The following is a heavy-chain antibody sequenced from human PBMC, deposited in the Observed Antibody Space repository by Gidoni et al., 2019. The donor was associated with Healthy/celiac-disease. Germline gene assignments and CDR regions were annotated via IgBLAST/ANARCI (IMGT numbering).Heavy chain of an antibody. CDR3: AKDHSGSYYFYYMDV. CDR2: ISGSGGST. Sequence: EVQLLESGGGLVQPGGSLRLSCAASGFTFSSYAMSWVRQAPGKGLEWVSAISGSGGSTYYADSVKGRFTISRDNSKNTLYLQMNSLRAEDTAVYYGAKDHSGSYYFYYMDVWGKGTTVTVSS. V-gene: IGHV3-23*01. D-gene: IGHD1-26*01. CDR1: GFTFSSYA. J-gene: IGHJ6*03.